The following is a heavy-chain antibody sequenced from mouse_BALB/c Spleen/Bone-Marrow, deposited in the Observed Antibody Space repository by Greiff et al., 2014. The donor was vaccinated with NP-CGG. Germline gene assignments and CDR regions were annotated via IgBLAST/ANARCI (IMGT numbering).Heavy chain of an antibody. CDR1: GYTFTDYY. V-gene: IGHV1S46*01. Sequence: EVQLQQSGPELVKPGASVKMSCKASGYTFTDYYMQWVKQSHGKNLEWIGDINPNNGDTFYNQKFKGKATLTVDTSSSTAYMQLNSLTSEDSAVYYCVTKGSSCYCLFAYWGQGTLVTVSA. CDR2: INPNNGDT. CDR3: VTKGSSCYCLFAY. J-gene: IGHJ3*01. D-gene: IGHD3-1*01.